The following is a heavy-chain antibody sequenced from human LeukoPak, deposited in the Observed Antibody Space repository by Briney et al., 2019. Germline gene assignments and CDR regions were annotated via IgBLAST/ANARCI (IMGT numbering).Heavy chain of an antibody. J-gene: IGHJ3*02. D-gene: IGHD3-9*01. CDR3: ASYFDYASAFDI. Sequence: SETLSLTCTVSGGSISSGDYYWSWIRQPPGKGLEWIGYIYYSGSTYYNPSLKSRVTISVNTSKNQFSLKLSSVTAADTAVYYCASYFDYASAFDIWGQGTMVTVSS. CDR2: IYYSGST. V-gene: IGHV4-30-4*08. CDR1: GGSISSGDYY.